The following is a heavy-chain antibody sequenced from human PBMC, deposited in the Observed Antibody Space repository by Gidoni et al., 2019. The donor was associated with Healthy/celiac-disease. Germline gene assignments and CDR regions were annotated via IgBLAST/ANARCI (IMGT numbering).Heavy chain of an antibody. D-gene: IGHD2-15*01. CDR3: ARSSSNGMDV. Sequence: QLQLQESGPGLVKPSKTLSLTCTLSGGSISSSSYYWGWTRQPPGKGLEWIGSIYYSGSTYYNPSLKSRGTISVDTSKNQFSLKLSSVTAADTAVYYCARSSSNGMDVWGQGTTVTVSS. V-gene: IGHV4-39*07. CDR2: IYYSGST. J-gene: IGHJ6*02. CDR1: GGSISSSSYY.